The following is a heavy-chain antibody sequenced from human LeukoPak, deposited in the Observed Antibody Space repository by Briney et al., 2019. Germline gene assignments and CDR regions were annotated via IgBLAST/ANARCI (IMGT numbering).Heavy chain of an antibody. J-gene: IGHJ4*02. Sequence: PSETLSLTCAVYGGSFSGYYWSWIRQPPGKGLEWIGEINHSGSTNYNPSLKSRVTISVDTSKNQFSLRLSSVTAADTAVYYCARHGMGAFDYWGQGTLVTVSS. CDR3: ARHGMGAFDY. CDR2: INHSGST. CDR1: GGSFSGYY. D-gene: IGHD3-16*01. V-gene: IGHV4-34*01.